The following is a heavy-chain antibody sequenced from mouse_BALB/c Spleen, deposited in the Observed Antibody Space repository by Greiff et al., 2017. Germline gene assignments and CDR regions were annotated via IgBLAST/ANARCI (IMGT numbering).Heavy chain of an antibody. D-gene: IGHD2-1*01. CDR1: GYTFTSYW. CDR2: IYPGSGST. J-gene: IGHJ3*01. Sequence: LQQPGSELVRPGASVKLSCKASGYTFTSYWMHWVKQRPGQGLEWIGNIYPGSGSTNYDEKFKSKATLTVDTSSSTAYMQLSSLTSEDSAVYYGTRERGNLWFAYWGQGTLVTVSA. CDR3: TRERGNLWFAY. V-gene: IGHV1S22*01.